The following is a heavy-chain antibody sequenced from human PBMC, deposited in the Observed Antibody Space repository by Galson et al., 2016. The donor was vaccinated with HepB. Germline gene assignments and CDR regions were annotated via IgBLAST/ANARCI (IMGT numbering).Heavy chain of an antibody. V-gene: IGHV1-69*13. CDR3: ARPHRKQRIIYAFHL. Sequence: SVKVSCKASGGDFGSYDITWVRQAPGQGLEWMGGIIPIFGTGKSAQKFQGRITISADESTSTVYMELSSLRSEDTAVYYSARPHRKQRIIYAFHLWGQGTMVTVSS. CDR1: GGDFGSYD. D-gene: IGHD5-18*01. J-gene: IGHJ3*01. CDR2: IIPIFGTG.